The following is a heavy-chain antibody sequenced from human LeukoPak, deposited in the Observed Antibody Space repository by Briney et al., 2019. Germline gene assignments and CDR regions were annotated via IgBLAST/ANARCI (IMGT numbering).Heavy chain of an antibody. CDR1: GGSISSSSYY. CDR3: ARTPLGSMDV. Sequence: SESLSLTCTASGGSISSSSYYWSWIRQPPGKGLEWIGEINHSGSTNYNPSLKSRVTISVDTSKNQFSLKLSSVTAADTAVYYCARTPLGSMDVWGKGTTVTVSS. D-gene: IGHD1-26*01. V-gene: IGHV4-39*07. CDR2: INHSGST. J-gene: IGHJ6*03.